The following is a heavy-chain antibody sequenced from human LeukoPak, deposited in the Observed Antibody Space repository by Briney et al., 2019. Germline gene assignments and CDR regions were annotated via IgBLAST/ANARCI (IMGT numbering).Heavy chain of an antibody. J-gene: IGHJ4*02. CDR2: IIPILGIA. Sequence: GPSVKVSCKASVGTFSSYTISWVRQAPGQGLEWMGRIIPILGIANYAQKCPGRVTITADKSTRTAYMELSSLRSEDTAVYYCARDESYYDSSGYYWGQGTLVTVSS. V-gene: IGHV1-69*04. CDR1: VGTFSSYT. CDR3: ARDESYYDSSGYY. D-gene: IGHD3-22*01.